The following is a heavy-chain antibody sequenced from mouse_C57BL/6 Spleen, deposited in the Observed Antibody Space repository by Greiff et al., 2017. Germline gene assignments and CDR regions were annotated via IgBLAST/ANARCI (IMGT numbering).Heavy chain of an antibody. V-gene: IGHV5-4*01. D-gene: IGHD1-1*01. CDR3: ARDTVVVRYFDV. J-gene: IGHJ1*03. CDR1: GFTFSSYA. CDR2: ISDGGSYT. Sequence: EVKLVESGGGLVKPGGSLKLSCAASGFTFSSYAMSWVRQTPEKRLEWVATISDGGSYTYDPDNVKGRFTISRDNAKNNLYRQMSHLKSEDTAMYYCARDTVVVRYFDVWGTGTTVTVSS.